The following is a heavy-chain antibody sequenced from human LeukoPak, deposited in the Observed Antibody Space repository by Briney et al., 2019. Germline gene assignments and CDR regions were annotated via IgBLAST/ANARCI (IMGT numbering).Heavy chain of an antibody. J-gene: IGHJ6*02. CDR2: IWYDGSNK. CDR3: AREDYYGSGNYVAWGGGFDV. D-gene: IGHD3-10*01. CDR1: GFSFSSYG. V-gene: IGHV3-33*01. Sequence: GRSLRLSCAASGFSFSSYGMHWVRQAPGKGLEWVAVIWYDGSNKYYADSVKGRFTISRDNSKNTLYLQMNSLRAEDTAVYYCAREDYYGSGNYVAWGGGFDVWGQGTTVTVSS.